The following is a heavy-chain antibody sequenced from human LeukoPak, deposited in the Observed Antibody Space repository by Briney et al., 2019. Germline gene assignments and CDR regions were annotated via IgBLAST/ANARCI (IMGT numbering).Heavy chain of an antibody. CDR3: ARAGGSYWGNNWFDP. CDR1: GYTFTGYY. Sequence: ASVKVSCKASGYTFTGYYMHWVRQAPGQGLEWMGWINPNSGNTGYAQKFQGRVTMTRNTSISTAYMELSSLRSEDTAVYYCARAGGSYWGNNWFDPWGQGTLVTVSS. D-gene: IGHD1-26*01. J-gene: IGHJ5*02. CDR2: INPNSGNT. V-gene: IGHV1-8*02.